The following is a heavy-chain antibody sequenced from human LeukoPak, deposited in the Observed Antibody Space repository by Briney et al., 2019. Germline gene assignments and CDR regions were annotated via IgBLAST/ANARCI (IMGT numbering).Heavy chain of an antibody. Sequence: GESLKISCKGSGYSFTSYWISWVRQMPGKGLEWMGRIDPSDSYTNYSPSLQGHVTISADKSISTAYLQWSSLKASDTAMYYCARLIYGSGSYSPHFDYWGQGILVTVSS. D-gene: IGHD3-10*01. V-gene: IGHV5-10-1*01. J-gene: IGHJ4*02. CDR1: GYSFTSYW. CDR3: ARLIYGSGSYSPHFDY. CDR2: IDPSDSYT.